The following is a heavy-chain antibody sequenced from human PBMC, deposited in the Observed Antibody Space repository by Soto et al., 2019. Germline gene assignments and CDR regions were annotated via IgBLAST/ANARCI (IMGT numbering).Heavy chain of an antibody. V-gene: IGHV3-23*01. D-gene: IGHD3-16*02. CDR3: AKYRTTMYDAFDV. CDR1: GFTFSSNY. Sequence: PGGSLRLSCAASGFTFSSNYMSWVRQAPGKGLEWVSSIPGSGGSTYYANSVKGRFSISRDNSKNTLYLQVNSLIAEDAGVYYYAKYRTTMYDAFDVWGLWTMVTFAS. CDR2: IPGSGGST. J-gene: IGHJ3*01.